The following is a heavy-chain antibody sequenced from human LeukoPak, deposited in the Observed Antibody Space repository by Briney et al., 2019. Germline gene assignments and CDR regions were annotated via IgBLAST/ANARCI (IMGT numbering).Heavy chain of an antibody. J-gene: IGHJ4*02. Sequence: SETLSLTCAVYGGSFSGYYWSWIRQPPGKGLEWIGEINHSGSTSYNPSLKSRVTISVDTSKNQFSLKLSSVTAADTAVYYCARSLLWFGSHFDYWGQGTLVTVSS. CDR1: GGSFSGYY. CDR2: INHSGST. CDR3: ARSLLWFGSHFDY. V-gene: IGHV4-34*01. D-gene: IGHD3-10*01.